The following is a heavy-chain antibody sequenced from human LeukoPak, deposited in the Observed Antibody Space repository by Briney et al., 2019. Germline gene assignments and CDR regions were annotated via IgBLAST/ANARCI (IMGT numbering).Heavy chain of an antibody. Sequence: SETLSLTCAVYRGSFSGYYWSWIRQPPGKGLEWIGEINHSGSTNYNPSLKSRVTISVDTSKNQFSLKLSSVTAADTAVYYCARGGGAAAGRVHPRYNWGQGTLVTVSS. V-gene: IGHV4-34*01. J-gene: IGHJ4*02. CDR3: ARGGGAAAGRVHPRYN. CDR1: RGSFSGYY. D-gene: IGHD6-13*01. CDR2: INHSGST.